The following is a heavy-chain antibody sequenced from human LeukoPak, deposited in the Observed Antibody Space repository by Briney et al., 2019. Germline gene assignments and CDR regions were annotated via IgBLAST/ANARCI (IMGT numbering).Heavy chain of an antibody. CDR3: PRGRGYSGYSTGYYYMDV. V-gene: IGHV4-4*07. D-gene: IGHD5-12*01. Sequence: SETLSLTCTVSGGSISNYYWSWIRQPAGKGLEWIGRIYTSGSTNYNSSLKSRVTMSVDTSKNQFSLKLSSVTAADTAVYYCPRGRGYSGYSTGYYYMDVWGKGTTVTVSS. CDR2: IYTSGST. J-gene: IGHJ6*03. CDR1: GGSISNYY.